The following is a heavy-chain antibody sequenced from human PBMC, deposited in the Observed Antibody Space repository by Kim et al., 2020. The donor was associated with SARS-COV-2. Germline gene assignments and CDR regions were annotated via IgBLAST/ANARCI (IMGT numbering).Heavy chain of an antibody. CDR1: GYTFTGYY. V-gene: IGHV1-2*02. D-gene: IGHD5-12*01. CDR3: ARVHRYSGYDPLDS. J-gene: IGHJ4*02. Sequence: ASVKVSCKASGYTFTGYYIQWVRQAPGQGLEWMGWINSNSGGTNYAQKFQGRVTMTRDASISTAYMDLNSLRSDDTAVYYCARVHRYSGYDPLDSWGQGTLVTVSS. CDR2: INSNSGGT.